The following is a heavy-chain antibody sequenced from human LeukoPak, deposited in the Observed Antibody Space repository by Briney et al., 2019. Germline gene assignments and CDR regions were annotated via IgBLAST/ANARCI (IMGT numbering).Heavy chain of an antibody. CDR1: GGSISSSSYY. V-gene: IGHV4-39*07. D-gene: IGHD2-2*02. CDR3: ARAGSTSCYTACNTYYFDY. J-gene: IGHJ4*02. Sequence: SETLSLTCTVSGGSISSSSYYWGWIRQPPGKGLEWIGSIYYSGSTYYNPSLKTRVTISVDTSKNQFSLKLSSVTAADTAVYYCARAGSTSCYTACNTYYFDYWGQGTLVTVSS. CDR2: IYYSGST.